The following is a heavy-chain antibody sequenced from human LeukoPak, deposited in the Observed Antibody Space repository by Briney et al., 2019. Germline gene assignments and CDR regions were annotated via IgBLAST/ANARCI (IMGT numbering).Heavy chain of an antibody. J-gene: IGHJ4*02. Sequence: PSQTLSLTCTVSGGPISRYYWSWLRQPPGKGLEWIGHIYDSGITNYNPSLKSRVTISVDTSKNQFSLKLSSVTAADTAVYYCARVSGYCSGGACYSRRHFDHWGQGTLVTVSS. V-gene: IGHV4-59*01. CDR3: ARVSGYCSGGACYSRRHFDH. CDR2: IYDSGIT. D-gene: IGHD2-15*01. CDR1: GGPISRYY.